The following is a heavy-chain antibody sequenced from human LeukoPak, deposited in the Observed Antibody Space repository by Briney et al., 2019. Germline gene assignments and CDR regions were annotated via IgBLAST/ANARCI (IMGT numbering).Heavy chain of an antibody. CDR1: GFTFSSYA. CDR3: ASDPQRWLQLYYFDY. CDR2: ISYDGSNK. D-gene: IGHD5-24*01. Sequence: SGGSLRLSCAASGFTFSSYAMHWVRQAPGKGLEWVAVISYDGSNKYYADSVKGRFTISRGNSKNTLYLQMNSLRAEDTAVYYCASDPQRWLQLYYFDYWGQGTLVTVSS. V-gene: IGHV3-30*01. J-gene: IGHJ4*02.